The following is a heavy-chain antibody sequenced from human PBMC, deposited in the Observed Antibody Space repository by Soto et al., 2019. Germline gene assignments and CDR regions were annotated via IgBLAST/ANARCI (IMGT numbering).Heavy chain of an antibody. Sequence: EVQLLESGGGLVQPWGSLRLSCAASGFTFSSYAMSWVRQAPGKGLEWVSAISGSGGSTYYADSVKGRFTISRDNSKNTLYLRMNSLRAEDTAVYYCAKHQQWLVRDRIDYWGEGALVTVSS. CDR1: GFTFSSYA. CDR2: ISGSGGST. D-gene: IGHD6-19*01. J-gene: IGHJ4*02. CDR3: AKHQQWLVRDRIDY. V-gene: IGHV3-23*01.